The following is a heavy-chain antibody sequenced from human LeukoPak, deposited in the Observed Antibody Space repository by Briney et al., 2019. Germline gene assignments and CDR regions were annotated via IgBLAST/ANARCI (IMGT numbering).Heavy chain of an antibody. V-gene: IGHV1-2*02. Sequence: ASVKVSCKASGYTFTDYYMHWVRQAPGQGLEWMGWINPNSGCSNYAQKFQGRVTMTSDTSINTAYMELSRLISDDTAVYYCAGDGYNSRRFFDYWGQGTLVTVSS. J-gene: IGHJ4*02. CDR2: INPNSGCS. CDR1: GYTFTDYY. D-gene: IGHD5-24*01. CDR3: AGDGYNSRRFFDY.